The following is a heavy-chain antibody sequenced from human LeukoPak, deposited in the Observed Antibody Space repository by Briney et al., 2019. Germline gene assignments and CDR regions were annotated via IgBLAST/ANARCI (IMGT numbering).Heavy chain of an antibody. V-gene: IGHV3-23*01. CDR3: AKKRQLWLHFDY. D-gene: IGHD5-18*01. Sequence: GGSLRLSCAASGFTFSSYAMRWVRQAPGRGLEWVSAISGSGGSTYYADSVKGRFTISRDNSKNTLYPQMNSLRAEDTAVYYCAKKRQLWLHFDYWGQGTLVTVSS. CDR1: GFTFSSYA. CDR2: ISGSGGST. J-gene: IGHJ4*02.